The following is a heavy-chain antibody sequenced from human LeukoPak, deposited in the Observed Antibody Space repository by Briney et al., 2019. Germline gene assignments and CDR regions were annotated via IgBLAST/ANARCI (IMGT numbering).Heavy chain of an antibody. J-gene: IGHJ4*02. Sequence: ASVKVSCKASGYTFTSYGISWVRQAPGQGLEWMGRIIPILGIANYAQKFQGRVTITADKSTSTAYMELSSLRSEDTAVYYCARDDRDGYNSKYDYWGQGTLVTVSS. CDR3: ARDDRDGYNSKYDY. D-gene: IGHD5-24*01. CDR1: GYTFTSYG. V-gene: IGHV1-69*04. CDR2: IIPILGIA.